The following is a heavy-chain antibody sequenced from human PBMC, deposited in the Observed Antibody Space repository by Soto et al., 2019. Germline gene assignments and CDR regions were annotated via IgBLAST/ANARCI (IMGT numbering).Heavy chain of an antibody. CDR2: ISSSSSTI. J-gene: IGHJ3*02. CDR3: ARGRAGYSSGWFDAFDI. Sequence: PGGSLILSCAASGFTFSSYSMNWVRQAPGKGLEWVSYISSSSSTIYYADSVKGRFTISRDNAKNSLYLQMNSLRAEDTAVYYCARGRAGYSSGWFDAFDIWGQGTMVTVSS. D-gene: IGHD6-19*01. V-gene: IGHV3-48*01. CDR1: GFTFSSYS.